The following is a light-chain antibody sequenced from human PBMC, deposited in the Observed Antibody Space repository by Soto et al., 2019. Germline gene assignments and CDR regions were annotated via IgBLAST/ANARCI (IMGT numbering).Light chain of an antibody. CDR3: QSYDGRDVV. Sequence: NFMLTQPHSVSASPGKTVTISCTRSSGSIASKDVQWYQQRPGSSPNTVIYEDDQRPSGVPDRFSGSIDSSSNSASLTISGLKTEDEADYYCQSYDGRDVVFGGATKLTVL. CDR2: EDD. CDR1: SGSIASKD. J-gene: IGLJ2*01. V-gene: IGLV6-57*01.